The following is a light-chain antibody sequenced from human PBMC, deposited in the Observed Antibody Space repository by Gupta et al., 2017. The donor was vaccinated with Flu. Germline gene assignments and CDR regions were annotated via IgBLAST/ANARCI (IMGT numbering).Light chain of an antibody. CDR3: MQALQTPIT. J-gene: IGKJ5*01. CDR2: LGS. CDR1: QSLRHSNGYNY. Sequence: ISCRSSQSLRHSNGYNYLDWYLQKPGQSPQLLIYLGSNRASGVPDRFSGSGSGTDFTLKITRVEAEDVGVYYCMQALQTPITFGQGTRLEIK. V-gene: IGKV2-28*01.